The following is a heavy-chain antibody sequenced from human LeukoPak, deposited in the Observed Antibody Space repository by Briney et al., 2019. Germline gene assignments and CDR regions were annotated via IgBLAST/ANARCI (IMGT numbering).Heavy chain of an antibody. D-gene: IGHD6-13*01. V-gene: IGHV3-7*03. CDR1: GFTFSSYS. CDR2: IKQDGSNK. Sequence: PGGSLRLSCAASGFTFSSYSMHWVRQAPGKGLEWVANIKQDGSNKYYVDSVKGRFTISRDNSKNTLYLQMNSLRAEGTAVYYCARQYSSSWYYDYWGEGTLVTVSS. CDR3: ARQYSSSWYYDY. J-gene: IGHJ4*02.